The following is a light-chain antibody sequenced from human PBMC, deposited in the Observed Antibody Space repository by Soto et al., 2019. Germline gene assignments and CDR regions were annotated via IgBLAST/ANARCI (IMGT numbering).Light chain of an antibody. CDR2: WAS. Sequence: DILVTQSHTALAVSLCERATINCKSSRGFLYSSNNKNYLAWYQQKPGQPPKLLIYWASTRESGVPDRFSGSGSGTDFTLTISSLQAEDVAVYYCQQYYSTPPITFGQRTRLEIK. CDR3: QQYYSTPPIT. J-gene: IGKJ5*01. V-gene: IGKV4-1*01. CDR1: RGFLYSSNNKNY.